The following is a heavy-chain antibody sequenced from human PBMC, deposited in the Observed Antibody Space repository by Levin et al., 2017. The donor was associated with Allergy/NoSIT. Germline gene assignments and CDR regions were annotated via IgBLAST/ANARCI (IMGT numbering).Heavy chain of an antibody. J-gene: IGHJ5*02. Sequence: GGSLRLSCAASGFTFSDYYMSWIRQAPGKGLEWVSYISSSSSYTNYADSVKGRFTISRDNAKNSLYLQMNSLRAEDTAVYYCARVGTDTMVRGVSNWFDPWGQGTLVTVSS. CDR2: ISSSSSYT. CDR1: GFTFSDYY. CDR3: ARVGTDTMVRGVSNWFDP. V-gene: IGHV3-11*05. D-gene: IGHD3-10*01.